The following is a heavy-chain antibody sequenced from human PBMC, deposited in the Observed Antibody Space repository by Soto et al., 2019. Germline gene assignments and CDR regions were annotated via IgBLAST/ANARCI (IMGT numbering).Heavy chain of an antibody. D-gene: IGHD5-18*01. V-gene: IGHV1-2*02. CDR1: RYSFSGYY. Sequence: QEQLEQSGAEVKKPGDSVMVSCKASRYSFSGYYFHWVRQAPGQGPEWMGWINSDLGGTNYAKRFQVRVTKTSDTSSKSFYIEFSRLRPDDTAVYFGARTPLVKYITDILGDDAFDLWGQGTLITVSS. CDR2: INSDLGGT. CDR3: ARTPLVKYITDILGDDAFDL. J-gene: IGHJ3*01.